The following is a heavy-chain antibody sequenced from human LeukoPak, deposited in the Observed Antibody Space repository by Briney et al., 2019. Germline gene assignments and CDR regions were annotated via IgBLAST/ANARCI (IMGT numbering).Heavy chain of an antibody. V-gene: IGHV4-4*07. D-gene: IGHD4-11*01. CDR1: GGCISSYY. Sequence: SETLSLTCTVSGGCISSYYWSWIRQPAGKGLEWIGRIYTSGSTNYNPSLKSRVTMSVDTSKNQFSLKLSSVTAADTAVYYCARGTGKTTGKDLYDYWGQGTLVTVSS. CDR2: IYTSGST. CDR3: ARGTGKTTGKDLYDY. J-gene: IGHJ4*02.